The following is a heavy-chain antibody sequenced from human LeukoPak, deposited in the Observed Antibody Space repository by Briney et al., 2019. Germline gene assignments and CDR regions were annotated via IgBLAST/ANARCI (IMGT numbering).Heavy chain of an antibody. D-gene: IGHD2-15*01. CDR2: ISYDGSNK. CDR1: GFTFSSYA. V-gene: IGHV3-30*18. Sequence: GGSLRLSCAASGFTFSSYAMHWVRQAPGKGLEWVAVISYDGSNKYYADSVKGRFTISRDNSKNTLYLQMNSLRAEDTAVYYCVKDMSVVAAILFLFDYWGQGTLVTVSS. J-gene: IGHJ4*02. CDR3: VKDMSVVAAILFLFDY.